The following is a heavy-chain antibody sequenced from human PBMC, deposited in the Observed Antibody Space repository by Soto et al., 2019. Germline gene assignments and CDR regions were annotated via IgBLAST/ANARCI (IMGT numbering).Heavy chain of an antibody. CDR1: GFSFSNYW. D-gene: IGHD6-19*01. Sequence: EVQLVESGGDLVQPGGSVRLSCAASGFSFSNYWMTWVRQAPGKGLEWVASIKGDGGEIYYVDSVKGRFTISRDNAQNSLSLQMNSLRGEDTAVYYCARWEAVYSGGRYAIDYWGQGTLVTVSS. J-gene: IGHJ4*02. CDR2: IKGDGGEI. CDR3: ARWEAVYSGGRYAIDY. V-gene: IGHV3-7*01.